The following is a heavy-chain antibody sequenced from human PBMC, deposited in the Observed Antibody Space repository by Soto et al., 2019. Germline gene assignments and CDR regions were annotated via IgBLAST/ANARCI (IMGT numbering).Heavy chain of an antibody. J-gene: IGHJ4*02. CDR1: GGSFSGYY. CDR3: ARGKLYDYVWGSYRYHFDY. D-gene: IGHD3-16*02. Sequence: QVQLQQWGAGLLKPSETLSLTCAVYGGSFSGYYWSWIRQPPGKGLEWIGEINHSGSTNYNPSLKRRVTISVDTTKNQFSLKLSSVTAADTAVYYCARGKLYDYVWGSYRYHFDYWGQGTVVTVSS. CDR2: INHSGST. V-gene: IGHV4-34*01.